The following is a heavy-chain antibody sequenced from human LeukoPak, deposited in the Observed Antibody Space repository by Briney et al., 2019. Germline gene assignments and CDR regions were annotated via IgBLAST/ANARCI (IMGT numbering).Heavy chain of an antibody. V-gene: IGHV4-39*01. J-gene: IGHJ3*02. CDR2: IYYSGTT. Sequence: GSLRLSCVVSGFTLSGHSINWVRQPPGKGLEWIGSIYYSGTTYYNPSLKSRVTISVDTSKKQFSLKLRSVTAADTAVYYCARHEWGITNAFDIWGQGTMVTVSS. CDR3: ARHEWGITNAFDI. CDR1: GFTLSGHSIN. D-gene: IGHD1-14*01.